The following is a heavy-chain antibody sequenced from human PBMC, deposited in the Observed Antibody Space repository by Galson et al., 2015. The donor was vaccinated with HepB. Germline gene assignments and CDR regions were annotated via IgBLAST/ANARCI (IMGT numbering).Heavy chain of an antibody. CDR3: ARGSFTSGWTGAEYFPY. J-gene: IGHJ1*01. CDR2: ISSSSSDM. V-gene: IGHV3-21*06. CDR1: GFIFKTYS. D-gene: IGHD6-19*01. Sequence: SLRLSCADSGFIFKTYSMNWVRQAPGKGLEWVSSISSSSSDMYYADSVKGRFTISRDNAKNSLYLQMNSLRAEDTAVYYCARGSFTSGWTGAEYFPYWGQGTLVTVSS.